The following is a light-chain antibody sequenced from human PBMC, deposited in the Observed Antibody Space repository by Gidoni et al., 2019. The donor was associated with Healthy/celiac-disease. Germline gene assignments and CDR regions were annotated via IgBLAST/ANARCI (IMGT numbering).Light chain of an antibody. CDR1: KIGCKS. V-gene: IGLV3-21*04. Sequence: SYVLTQPPSVSVAPGKTAMITCWGNKIGCKSVHWYQQKPGQAPVLVIYYDSDRPSGIPERFSGSNSGNTATLTISRVEAGDEADYYCQVWDSSSDRVFGGGTKLTVL. CDR2: YDS. J-gene: IGLJ3*02. CDR3: QVWDSSSDRV.